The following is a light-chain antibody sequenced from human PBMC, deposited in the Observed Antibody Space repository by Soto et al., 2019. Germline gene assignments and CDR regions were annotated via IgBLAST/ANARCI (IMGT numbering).Light chain of an antibody. Sequence: NFMLTQPHSVSESPGKTVTISCTRSSGSIASNYVQWYQQRPGSAPTPVIYEDKQRPSGVPDRFSDSIDSSSNSASLTISGLKTEDEADYYCQSYDSSNQVFGGGTKLTVL. V-gene: IGLV6-57*04. CDR3: QSYDSSNQV. CDR1: SGSIASNY. J-gene: IGLJ3*02. CDR2: EDK.